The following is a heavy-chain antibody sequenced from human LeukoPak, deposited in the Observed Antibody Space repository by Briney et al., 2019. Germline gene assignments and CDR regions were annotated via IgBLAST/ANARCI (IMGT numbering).Heavy chain of an antibody. CDR3: ARIAKMATKFVDPTRGYFDY. J-gene: IGHJ4*02. D-gene: IGHD5-24*01. CDR1: GGSFSSYY. V-gene: IGHV4-34*01. Sequence: SETLSLTCAVYGGSFSSYYWSWIRQPPGKGLEWIGEITHSGSTNYNPSLKSRVTISVDTSKNQFSLKLSSMTAADTAVYYCARIAKMATKFVDPTRGYFDYWGQGTLVTVSS. CDR2: ITHSGST.